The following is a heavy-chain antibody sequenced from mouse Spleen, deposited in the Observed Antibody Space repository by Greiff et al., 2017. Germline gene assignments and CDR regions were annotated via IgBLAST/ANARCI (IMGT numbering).Heavy chain of an antibody. CDR2: ISSGSSTI. CDR1: GFTFSDYG. Sequence: EVQVVESGGGLVKPGGSLKLSCAASGFTFSDYGMHWVRQAPEKGLEWVAYISSGSSTIYYADTVKGRFTISRDNAKNTLFLQMTSLRSEDTAMYYCARPEGGYWYFDVWGAGTTVTVSS. J-gene: IGHJ1*01. V-gene: IGHV5-17*01. CDR3: ARPEGGYWYFDV.